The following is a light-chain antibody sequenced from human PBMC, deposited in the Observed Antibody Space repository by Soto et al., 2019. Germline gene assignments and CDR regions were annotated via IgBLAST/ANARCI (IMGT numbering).Light chain of an antibody. CDR1: QGVTTN. V-gene: IGKV3-15*01. CDR3: QQYDNWPWT. CDR2: DVS. Sequence: EILITQSPATLSVSPVERVTVSCSAVQGVTTNFAWYQQKSGQSPRLLIYDVSSRATGVPARFSGSGSGTDFTLTISSLQSEDFAVYYCQQYDNWPWTFGQGTKVDIK. J-gene: IGKJ1*01.